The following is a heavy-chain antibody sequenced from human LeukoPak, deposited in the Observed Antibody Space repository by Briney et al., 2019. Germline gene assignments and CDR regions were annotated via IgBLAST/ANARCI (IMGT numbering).Heavy chain of an antibody. D-gene: IGHD5-18*01. CDR1: GGSISSGGYY. CDR3: ARQVTFGYAYAYYFDY. J-gene: IGHJ4*02. Sequence: SETLSLTCTVSGGSISSGGYYWSWIRQHPGKGLEWIGYIYYSGSTYYNPSLKSRVTISVDTSKNQFSLKLSSVTAADTAVYYCARQVTFGYAYAYYFDYWGQGSLVTVSS. CDR2: IYYSGST. V-gene: IGHV4-39*01.